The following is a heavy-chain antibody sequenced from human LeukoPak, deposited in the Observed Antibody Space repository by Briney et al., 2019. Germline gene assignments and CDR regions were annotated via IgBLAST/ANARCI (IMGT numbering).Heavy chain of an antibody. CDR2: FDPEDGET. CDR3: ATAALLVGATAY. D-gene: IGHD1-26*01. V-gene: IGHV1-24*01. J-gene: IGHJ4*02. CDR1: GYTLTELS. Sequence: ASVKVSCKVSGYTLTELSMHWVRQAPGKGLEWMGGFDPEDGETIYAQKFQGRVTMTEDTSTDTAYMELSSLRSEDTAVYYCATAALLVGATAYWGQGTLVTVSS.